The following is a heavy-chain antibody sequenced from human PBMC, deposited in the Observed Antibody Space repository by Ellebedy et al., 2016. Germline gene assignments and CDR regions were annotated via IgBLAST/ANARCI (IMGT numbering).Heavy chain of an antibody. Sequence: GGSLRLSCAASGFTFHHLWMHWVRQAPGEGLVWLSRISRDGTTPVYADSVKGRFTIPSDNANHMLFLQMNSLRADDTAVYYCARGYNAALDTWGQGTRVTVSS. V-gene: IGHV3-74*01. CDR3: ARGYNAALDT. CDR1: GFTFHHLW. D-gene: IGHD1-1*01. J-gene: IGHJ5*02. CDR2: ISRDGTTP.